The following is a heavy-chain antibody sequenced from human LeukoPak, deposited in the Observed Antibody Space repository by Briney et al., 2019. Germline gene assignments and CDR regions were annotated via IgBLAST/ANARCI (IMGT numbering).Heavy chain of an antibody. CDR3: ARIRVNAFDI. J-gene: IGHJ3*02. Sequence: SETLSLTCTVSGGSISSYYWTWIRQPPGKGLEWIGYIYYSGTTNYNPSLKSRVTMSVDTSKNQFSLKLSSVTAADTAVYYCARIRVNAFDIWGQGTMVTVSS. CDR2: IYYSGTT. D-gene: IGHD3-10*01. V-gene: IGHV4-59*01. CDR1: GGSISSYY.